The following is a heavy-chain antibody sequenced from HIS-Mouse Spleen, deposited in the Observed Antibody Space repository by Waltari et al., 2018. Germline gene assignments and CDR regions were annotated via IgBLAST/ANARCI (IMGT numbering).Heavy chain of an antibody. CDR3: ARDFHDFWSGYYGGDKKHDAFDI. CDR2: IYTRGST. Sequence: QVQLQESGPGLVKPSETLSLTCTVSGGSISSYYWSWLRQPAGKGLEWIGGIYTRGSTNYNPSLKSRVTVSVDTSKDQFSLKLSSGTAADTAVYYCARDFHDFWSGYYGGDKKHDAFDIWGQGTMVTVSS. J-gene: IGHJ3*02. D-gene: IGHD3-3*01. CDR1: GGSISSYY. V-gene: IGHV4-4*07.